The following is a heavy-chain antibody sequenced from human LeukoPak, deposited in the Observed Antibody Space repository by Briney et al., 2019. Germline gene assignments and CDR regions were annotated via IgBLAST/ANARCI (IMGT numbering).Heavy chain of an antibody. CDR1: GFTFSSYW. V-gene: IGHV3-7*01. J-gene: IGHJ5*02. CDR2: IKQDGSEK. D-gene: IGHD3-3*01. CDR3: ARDKGSDFWSGTNWFDP. Sequence: GGSLRLSCAGYGFTFSSYWMSWVRQAPGKGLEWVANIKQDGSEKYYVDSVKGRFTISRDNAKNSLYLQMNSLRAEDTAVYYCARDKGSDFWSGTNWFDPWGQGTLVTVSS.